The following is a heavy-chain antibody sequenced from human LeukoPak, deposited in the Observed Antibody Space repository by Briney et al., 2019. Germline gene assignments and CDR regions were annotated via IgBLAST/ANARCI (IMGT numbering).Heavy chain of an antibody. CDR1: GGSISSYY. V-gene: IGHV3-7*01. CDR3: AKDFWSGYWSAFDI. CDR2: IKQDGSEK. Sequence: PSETLSLTCTVSGGSISSYYWSWIRQPPGKGLEWVANIKQDGSEKYYVDSVKGRFTISRDNAKNSLYLQMNSLRAEDTAVYYCAKDFWSGYWSAFDIWGQGTMVTVSS. J-gene: IGHJ3*02. D-gene: IGHD3-3*01.